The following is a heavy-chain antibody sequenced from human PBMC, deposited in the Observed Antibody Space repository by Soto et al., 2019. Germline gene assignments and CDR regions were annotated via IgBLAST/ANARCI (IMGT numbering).Heavy chain of an antibody. J-gene: IGHJ4*02. CDR2: IGPGGGST. V-gene: IGHV3-23*01. Sequence: GGSLRLSCAASGFTFSSYAMTWVRQAPGKGLEWVSGIGPGGGSTFYADSVKGRFTISRDNSKNTLYLQMNSLRAEDTAIYYCAKARPLFDYWGQGTLVTVSS. CDR3: AKARPLFDY. CDR1: GFTFSSYA.